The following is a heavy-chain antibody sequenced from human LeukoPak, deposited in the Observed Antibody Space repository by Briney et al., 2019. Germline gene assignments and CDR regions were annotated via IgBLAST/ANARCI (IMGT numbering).Heavy chain of an antibody. CDR2: FIPVFERS. CDR3: ARDSRTYYYGSGSYYKVGRLDF. J-gene: IGHJ4*02. Sequence: VASVKVSCKSSGESFTSYQITWVRQAPGQGLEWVGGFIPVFERSTYAQKFQGRVTMTADESTNTAYMELSSLTSEDTAVYYCARDSRTYYYGSGSYYKVGRLDFWGQGTLVTVSS. V-gene: IGHV1-69*13. D-gene: IGHD3-10*01. CDR1: GESFTSYQ.